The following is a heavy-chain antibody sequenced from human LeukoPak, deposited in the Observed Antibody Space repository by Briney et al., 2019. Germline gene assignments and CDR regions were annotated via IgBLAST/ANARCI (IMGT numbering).Heavy chain of an antibody. Sequence: GGSLRLSRTASGFTFGNYEMNWVRQAPGKGLEWISYISNGAATIHYADSVKGRFTISRDNAKNSLSLHMNSLRVEDTAVYYCARHDSGDSFDYWGQGTLVTVSS. J-gene: IGHJ4*02. D-gene: IGHD4/OR15-4a*01. V-gene: IGHV3-48*03. CDR1: GFTFGNYE. CDR2: ISNGAATI. CDR3: ARHDSGDSFDY.